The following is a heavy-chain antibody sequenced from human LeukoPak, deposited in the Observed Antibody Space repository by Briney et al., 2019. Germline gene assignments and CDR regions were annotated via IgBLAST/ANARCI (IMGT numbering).Heavy chain of an antibody. D-gene: IGHD3-22*01. Sequence: SVKVSCKASGGTFSSYAISWVRQAPGQGLEWMGRIIPILGIANYAQKFQGRVTITADKSTSTAYMELRSLRSDDTALYYCARVFYDSSGYYAVGYFDYWGQGTLVTVSS. J-gene: IGHJ4*02. CDR1: GGTFSSYA. V-gene: IGHV1-69*04. CDR2: IIPILGIA. CDR3: ARVFYDSSGYYAVGYFDY.